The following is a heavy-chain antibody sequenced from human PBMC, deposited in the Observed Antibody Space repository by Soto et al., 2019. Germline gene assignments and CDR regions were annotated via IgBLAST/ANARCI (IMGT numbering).Heavy chain of an antibody. CDR2: IGGTDGDSDGVP. V-gene: IGHV3-23*01. CDR3: VQRGRNWGAVDF. CDR1: GFILNNYS. J-gene: IGHJ3*01. Sequence: VQLLESGGDLVQPGGSLRLSCVASGFILNNYSMSCVRQATGKGLEWVSTIGGTDGDSDGVPWYEDSVKGRFTISRDSSANTLFLHMDNVRAEDSSLYDCVQRGRNWGAVDFWGEGTTVVVSS. D-gene: IGHD7-27*01.